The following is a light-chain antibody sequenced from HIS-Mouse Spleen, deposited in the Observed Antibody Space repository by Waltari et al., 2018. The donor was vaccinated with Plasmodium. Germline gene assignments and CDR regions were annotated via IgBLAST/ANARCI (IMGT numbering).Light chain of an antibody. Sequence: QSALTQPPSASGSPGQSVPISCTGTSSAVGVYNYVSLYQQHPRKAPKLMMYEVSKRPSGVPDRFSGSKSGNTASLTVSGLQAEDEADYYCSSYAGSNNLVFGGGTKLTVL. V-gene: IGLV2-8*01. CDR2: EVS. CDR3: SSYAGSNNLV. CDR1: SSAVGVYNY. J-gene: IGLJ2*01.